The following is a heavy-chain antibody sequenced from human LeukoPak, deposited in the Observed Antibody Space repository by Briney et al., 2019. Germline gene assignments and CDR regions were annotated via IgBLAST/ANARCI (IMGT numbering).Heavy chain of an antibody. D-gene: IGHD6-13*01. CDR3: ARVVGSSWYCFDY. V-gene: IGHV4-38-2*01. CDR1: GYSIRSGYY. CDR2: IYHSGST. J-gene: IGHJ4*02. Sequence: SETLSLTCAVYGYSIRSGYYRGWIRQPPGKGLEWIGSIYHSGSTYYNPSLKSRVTISVDTSKNQFSLKLSSVTAADTAVYYCARVVGSSWYCFDYWGQGTLVTVSS.